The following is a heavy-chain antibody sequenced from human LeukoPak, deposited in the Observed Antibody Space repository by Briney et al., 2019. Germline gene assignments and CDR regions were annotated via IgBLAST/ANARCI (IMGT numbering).Heavy chain of an antibody. CDR1: GFTFSSYW. Sequence: GGSLRLSCAASGFTFSSYWMNWVRQTPGRGLEWMACINQDGSETYYVDSVRGRFTISRDNTKNSVYLQMNSLRAEDTAVYYCARDTSYNWNYGAFDYWGQGTLVTVSS. J-gene: IGHJ4*02. V-gene: IGHV3-7*03. CDR2: INQDGSET. D-gene: IGHD1-7*01. CDR3: ARDTSYNWNYGAFDY.